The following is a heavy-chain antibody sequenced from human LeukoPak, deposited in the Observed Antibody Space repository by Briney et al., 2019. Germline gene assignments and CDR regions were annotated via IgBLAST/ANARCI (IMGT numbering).Heavy chain of an antibody. D-gene: IGHD3-16*01. CDR2: ISYSGSA. CDR3: ARIMALSYGMDV. CDR1: GGSISSGDYY. J-gene: IGHJ6*02. Sequence: SQTLSLTCTVSGGSISSGDYYWSWIRQPPGKALEWFAYISYSGSAYYNPSLKSRVTISIDSSKNQFSLKVNSVTAADTAMYYCARIMALSYGMDVWGQGTTVTVSS. V-gene: IGHV4-30-4*01.